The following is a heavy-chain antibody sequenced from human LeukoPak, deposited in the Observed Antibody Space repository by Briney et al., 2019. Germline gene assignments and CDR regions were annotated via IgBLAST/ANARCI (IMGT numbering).Heavy chain of an antibody. J-gene: IGHJ4*02. Sequence: PGGSLRLSCAASGFTFSSYAMSWVRQAPGKGLEWVSAISGSGGSTYYADSVKGRFTISRDNSKNTLYLQMNRLRAEDTAVYYCGVRGWRVICYHFDYWGQGTLVTVSS. D-gene: IGHD3-10*01. CDR2: ISGSGGST. CDR3: GVRGWRVICYHFDY. CDR1: GFTFSSYA. V-gene: IGHV3-23*01.